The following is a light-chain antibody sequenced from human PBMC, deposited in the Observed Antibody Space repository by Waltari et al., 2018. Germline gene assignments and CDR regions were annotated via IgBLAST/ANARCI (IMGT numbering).Light chain of an antibody. CDR3: ATWDDSLNIL. Sequence: QPVLTQPPSASGTPGQRVTMSCSGRLSNIGITFVNWYQQLPGTTPKLLIYRDNQRPSGVPDRFSGSKSGTSASLVISGLRSEDEAVYYCATWDDSLNILFGGGTNLTVL. V-gene: IGLV1-47*01. CDR1: LSNIGITF. J-gene: IGLJ2*01. CDR2: RDN.